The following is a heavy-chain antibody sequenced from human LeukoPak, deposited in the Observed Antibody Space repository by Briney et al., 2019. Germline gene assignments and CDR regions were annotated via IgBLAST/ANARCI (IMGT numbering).Heavy chain of an antibody. CDR3: AREPRVGATHQDY. CDR2: IDPSSTYI. CDR1: GFTFRSYS. J-gene: IGHJ4*02. Sequence: PGGSLRLSCAASGFTFRSYSMNWVRQAPGKGLEWVSAIDPSSTYIYYADSVKGRFTISRDNAENSLYLQMNSLRVEDTAVYYCAREPRVGATHQDYWGQGTLVTVSS. V-gene: IGHV3-21*01. D-gene: IGHD1-26*01.